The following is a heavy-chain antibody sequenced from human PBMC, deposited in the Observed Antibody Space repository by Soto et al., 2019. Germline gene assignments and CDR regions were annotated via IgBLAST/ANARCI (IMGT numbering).Heavy chain of an antibody. CDR3: ASGGAGSGPFTWELPDH. D-gene: IGHD1-26*01. J-gene: IGHJ4*02. Sequence: QMQLVQSGAEVTKTGSSVTVSCQALGNTFSYRYLHWVRQAPGQALEWMGWIAPFSGDVHYAQKFQERVTLTRATSINPASRRMSSLRSEDTAIYFCASGGAGSGPFTWELPDHWGQGTLVTVSS. CDR2: IAPFSGDV. CDR1: GNTFSYRY. V-gene: IGHV1-45*02.